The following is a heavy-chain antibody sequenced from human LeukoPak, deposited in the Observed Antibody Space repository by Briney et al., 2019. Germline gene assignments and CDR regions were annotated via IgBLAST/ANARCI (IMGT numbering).Heavy chain of an antibody. CDR1: GYTFTSYY. D-gene: IGHD2-2*01. J-gene: IGHJ5*02. Sequence: SVKVSCKASGYTFTSYYMHWVRQAPGQGLEWMGRIIPILGIANYAQKFQGRVTITADKSTSTAYMELSSLRSEDTAVYYCARGAYCSSTSFPELNWFAPGGQGTLVTVSS. CDR2: IIPILGIA. V-gene: IGHV1-69*04. CDR3: ARGAYCSSTSFPELNWFAP.